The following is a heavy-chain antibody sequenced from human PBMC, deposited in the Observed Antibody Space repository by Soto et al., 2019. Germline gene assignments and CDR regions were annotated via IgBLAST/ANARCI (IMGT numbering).Heavy chain of an antibody. CDR2: IFHSGST. J-gene: IGHJ3*02. CDR3: ASEATYSSPLLALGI. Sequence: SETLSLTCTVFGGSISSNSYYWGWIRQPPGKGLEWIGSIFHSGSTYFNPSLKSRVTISVDTSKNLFSLRLSSVTAADTAVYYCASEATYSSPLLALGIWGQGTMVTVSS. D-gene: IGHD6-13*01. V-gene: IGHV4-39*01. CDR1: GGSISSNSYY.